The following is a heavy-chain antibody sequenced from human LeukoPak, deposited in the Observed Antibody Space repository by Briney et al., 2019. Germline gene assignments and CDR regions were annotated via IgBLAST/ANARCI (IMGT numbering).Heavy chain of an antibody. CDR2: LYYSGST. V-gene: IGHV4-59*01. Sequence: NPSETLSLTCTVSGGSISRYYWSWIRQRPGEGLEWIGYLYYSGSTTYSPSLKSRVTMSVDTSKSQFSLRLSSVTAADTAIYSCARVRGTFETNWGQGTLVTVSS. J-gene: IGHJ1*01. CDR3: ARVRGTFETN. D-gene: IGHD2/OR15-2a*01. CDR1: GGSISRYY.